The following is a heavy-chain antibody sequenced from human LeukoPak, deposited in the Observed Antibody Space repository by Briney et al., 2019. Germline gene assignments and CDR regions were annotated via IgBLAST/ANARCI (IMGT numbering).Heavy chain of an antibody. V-gene: IGHV1-2*06. Sequence: ASVKVSCKASGYTFTGYYMHWVRQAPGQGLEWMGRINPNSGGTNYAQKFQGRVTMTRDTSISTAYMELSRLRSDDTAVYYCARSRIAVPNGGFFPNYCFDYWGQGTLVTVSS. CDR3: ARSRIAVPNGGFFPNYCFDY. D-gene: IGHD6-19*01. CDR1: GYTFTGYY. J-gene: IGHJ4*02. CDR2: INPNSGGT.